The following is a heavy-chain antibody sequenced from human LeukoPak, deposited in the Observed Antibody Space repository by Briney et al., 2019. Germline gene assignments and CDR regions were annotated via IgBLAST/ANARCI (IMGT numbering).Heavy chain of an antibody. CDR2: IKQDASDK. V-gene: IGHV3-7*01. J-gene: IGHJ4*02. CDR3: VRDPVDY. CDR1: GFTFTNYW. Sequence: PGGSLRLSCAASGFTFTNYWMSWVRQAPGKGLEWVASIKQDASDKYYVDSVKGRFTISRDNAKNSLFLQMISLRAEDTALYYCVRDPVDYRGQGILVTVSS.